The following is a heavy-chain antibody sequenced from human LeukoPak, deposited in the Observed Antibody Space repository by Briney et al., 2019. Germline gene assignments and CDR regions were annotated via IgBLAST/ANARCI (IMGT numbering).Heavy chain of an antibody. D-gene: IGHD3-10*01. J-gene: IGHJ4*02. CDR3: TGGRFGADLNY. Sequence: GGSLRLSCAASGFTFSGSAMHWVRQASGKGLEWVGRIRSKAGNYATAYVASVKGRFTISRDDSKNTAYLQMNSLKTEDTAVYYCTGGRFGADLNYWGQGTLVTVSS. CDR1: GFTFSGSA. V-gene: IGHV3-73*01. CDR2: IRSKAGNYAT.